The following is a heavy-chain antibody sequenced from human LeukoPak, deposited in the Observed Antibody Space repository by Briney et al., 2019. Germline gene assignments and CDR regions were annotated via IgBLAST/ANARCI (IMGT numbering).Heavy chain of an antibody. Sequence: ASVKVSCKASGYTFTGYYMHWVRQAPGQGLEWMGWINPNSGNTGYAQKFQGRVTITRNTSISTAYMELSSLRSEDTAVYYCARGRELAVNAFDIWGQGTMVTVSS. CDR2: INPNSGNT. CDR1: GYTFTGYY. D-gene: IGHD1-26*01. V-gene: IGHV1-8*03. J-gene: IGHJ3*02. CDR3: ARGRELAVNAFDI.